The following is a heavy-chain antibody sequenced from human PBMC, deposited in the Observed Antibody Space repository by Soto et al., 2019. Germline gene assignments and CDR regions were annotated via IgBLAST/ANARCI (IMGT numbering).Heavy chain of an antibody. CDR3: ARHVRFLEWLLYRDWFDP. CDR1: GYSFTSYL. Sequence: PXESLKIYRKGSGYSFTSYLIIWVRQMPGKGLEWMGSIDPSDSYTNYSPSFQGHVTISADKSISTAYLQWSSLKDSDTAMYYCARHVRFLEWLLYRDWFDPWGQGTLVTVSS. CDR2: IDPSDSYT. D-gene: IGHD3-3*01. J-gene: IGHJ5*02. V-gene: IGHV5-10-1*01.